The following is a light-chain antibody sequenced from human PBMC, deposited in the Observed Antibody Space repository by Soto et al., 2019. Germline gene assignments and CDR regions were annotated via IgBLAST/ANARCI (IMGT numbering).Light chain of an antibody. CDR1: QSVSSY. Sequence: EIVLTQSPATLSLSPGERATLSCRASQSVSSYLAWYQQKPGQAPSLLIYDASNRATGIPARFSGSGSGTDFTLTISSLEPEDFALYYCQQRSNSPRTFGQGTQLEIK. J-gene: IGKJ2*01. V-gene: IGKV3-11*01. CDR3: QQRSNSPRT. CDR2: DAS.